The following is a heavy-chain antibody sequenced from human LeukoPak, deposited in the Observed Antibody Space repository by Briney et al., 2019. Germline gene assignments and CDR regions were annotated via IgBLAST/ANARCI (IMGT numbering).Heavy chain of an antibody. Sequence: GASVNVSCKASGYTFTSYGISWVRQAPGQGLEWMGWISAYNGNTNYAQKLQGRVTMTTDTSTSTAYMELRSLRSDDTAVYYCARPRYYYDSSGYADAFDIWGQGTMVTVSS. CDR3: ARPRYYYDSSGYADAFDI. CDR2: ISAYNGNT. V-gene: IGHV1-18*01. J-gene: IGHJ3*02. D-gene: IGHD3-22*01. CDR1: GYTFTSYG.